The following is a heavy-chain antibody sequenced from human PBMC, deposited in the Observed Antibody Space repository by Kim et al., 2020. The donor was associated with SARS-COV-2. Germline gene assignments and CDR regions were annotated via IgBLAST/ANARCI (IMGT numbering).Heavy chain of an antibody. Sequence: SETLSLTCTVSGGSISSYYWSWIRQPPGKGLEWIGYIYYSGSTNYNPSLKSRVTISVDTSKNQFSLKLSSVTAADTAVYYCARDRGGYGDYYNWFDPWGQGTLVTVSS. CDR1: GGSISSYY. D-gene: IGHD4-17*01. CDR3: ARDRGGYGDYYNWFDP. V-gene: IGHV4-59*13. CDR2: IYYSGST. J-gene: IGHJ5*02.